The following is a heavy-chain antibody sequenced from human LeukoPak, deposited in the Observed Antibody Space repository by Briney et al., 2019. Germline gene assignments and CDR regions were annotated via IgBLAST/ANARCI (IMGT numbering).Heavy chain of an antibody. V-gene: IGHV4-59*08. CDR3: ARIQGVPAVIFYYYGMDV. J-gene: IGHJ6*02. CDR2: IYYSGST. D-gene: IGHD2-2*01. Sequence: SETLSLTCTVSGGSISSYYWSWIRQPPGKGLEWIGYIYYSGSTNYNPSLKSRVTISVDTSKNQFSLKLSSVTAADTAVYYCARIQGVPAVIFYYYGMDVWGQGTTVTVSS. CDR1: GGSISSYY.